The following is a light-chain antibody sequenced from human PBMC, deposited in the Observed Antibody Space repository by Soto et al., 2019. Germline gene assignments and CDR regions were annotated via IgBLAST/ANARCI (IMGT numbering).Light chain of an antibody. Sequence: EIVLTQSPGTLSLSPGERATLSCRASQSVNSTFLAWYQQKPGQAPRLLIYSASSRATGIPDRFSGSGSGTDFTLTISRLEPEDFAMYYCQRYDSFRTFGQGTKVDIK. J-gene: IGKJ1*01. CDR3: QRYDSFRT. V-gene: IGKV3-20*01. CDR1: QSVNSTF. CDR2: SAS.